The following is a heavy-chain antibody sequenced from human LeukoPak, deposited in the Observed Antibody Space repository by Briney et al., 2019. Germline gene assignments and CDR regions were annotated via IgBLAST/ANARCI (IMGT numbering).Heavy chain of an antibody. Sequence: PGGSLRLSCAASGLTFSDYYMSWIRQAPGKGLEWVSYISSSGSTIYYADSVKGRFTISRDNAKNSLYLQMNSLRAEDTAVYYCARDRQQWLLESPFDYWGQGTLVTVSS. D-gene: IGHD6-19*01. CDR1: GLTFSDYY. CDR3: ARDRQQWLLESPFDY. V-gene: IGHV3-11*01. J-gene: IGHJ4*02. CDR2: ISSSGSTI.